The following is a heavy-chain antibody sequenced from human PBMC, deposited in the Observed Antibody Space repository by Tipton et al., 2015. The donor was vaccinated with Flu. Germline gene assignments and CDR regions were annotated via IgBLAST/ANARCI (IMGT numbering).Heavy chain of an antibody. J-gene: IGHJ4*02. CDR3: ARDPSLGMPDYFDY. D-gene: IGHD2-2*01. Sequence: TLSLTCAVSGDSISSDFYWAWIRQFPGKGLEWIGTVSRTGSTIYNPSLKSRVTISMDTSKKQFSLRLRSVTAADTAVYYCARDPSLGMPDYFDYWGQGTLVTASS. CDR2: VSRTGST. V-gene: IGHV4-38-2*02. CDR1: GDSISSDFY.